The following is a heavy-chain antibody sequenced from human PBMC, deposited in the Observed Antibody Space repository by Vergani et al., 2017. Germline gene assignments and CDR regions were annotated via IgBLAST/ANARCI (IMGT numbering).Heavy chain of an antibody. CDR1: GFTFSSYA. D-gene: IGHD3-22*01. V-gene: IGHV3-23*01. CDR3: AKDSIVVVITLTLDY. J-gene: IGHJ4*02. CDR2: ISGSGGST. Sequence: EVQLLESGGGLVQPGGSLRLSCAASGFTFSSYAMSWVRQAPGKGLEWVSAISGSGGSTYYADSVKGRFTISRDNSKNTLYLQMNSLRAEDTAVYYCAKDSIVVVITLTLDYWGQGTLVTVYS.